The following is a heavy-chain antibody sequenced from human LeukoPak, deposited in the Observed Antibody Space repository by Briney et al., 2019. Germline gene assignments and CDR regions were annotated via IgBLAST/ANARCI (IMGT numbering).Heavy chain of an antibody. J-gene: IGHJ6*02. V-gene: IGHV3-23*01. D-gene: IGHD3-3*01. CDR2: ISGSGGST. CDR3: AKEYYDFWSPYGMDV. Sequence: GGSLRLSCAASGFTFSSYAMSWVRQAPGMGLEWVSAISGSGGSTYYADSVKGRFTISRDNSKNTLYLQMNSLRAEDTAVYYCAKEYYDFWSPYGMDVWGQGTTVTVSS. CDR1: GFTFSSYA.